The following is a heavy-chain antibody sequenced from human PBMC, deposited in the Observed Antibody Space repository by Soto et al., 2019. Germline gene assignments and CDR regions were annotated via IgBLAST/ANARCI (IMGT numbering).Heavy chain of an antibody. J-gene: IGHJ5*02. Sequence: GASVKVSCKASGGTFSSYAISWVRQAPGQGLEWMGGIIPIFGTANYAQKFQGRVTITADESTSTAYMELSSLRSEDTAVYYCAREGVVGELLSGWFDPWGQGTLVTVSS. CDR1: GGTFSSYA. D-gene: IGHD3-10*01. CDR2: IIPIFGTA. V-gene: IGHV1-69*13. CDR3: AREGVVGELLSGWFDP.